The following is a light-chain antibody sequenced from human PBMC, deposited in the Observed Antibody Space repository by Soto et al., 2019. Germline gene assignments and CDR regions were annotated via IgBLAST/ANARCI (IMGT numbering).Light chain of an antibody. CDR3: QQYHNYPMT. CDR1: ESIRTW. CDR2: DAS. Sequence: DIQMTQSPSTLSASIGDRVTITCRASESIRTWLAWYQHKPGKAPKFLIYDASSLESWVPSRFSGSGSGTEFTLTISNLQPDDFATYFCQQYHNYPMTFGQGTKVEIK. J-gene: IGKJ1*01. V-gene: IGKV1-5*01.